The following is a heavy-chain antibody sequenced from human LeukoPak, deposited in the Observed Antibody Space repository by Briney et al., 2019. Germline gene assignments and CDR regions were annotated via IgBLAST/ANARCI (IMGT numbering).Heavy chain of an antibody. CDR2: IWYDGSNK. CDR1: GFTFSSYG. J-gene: IGHJ1*01. D-gene: IGHD1-26*01. V-gene: IGHV3-33*01. Sequence: PGRSLRLSCAASGFTFSSYGMHWVRQAPGKGLEWVAVIWYDGSNKYYADSVKGRFTISRDNSKNTLYLQMNSLRAEDTAVYYCARDGVGATMKDDAEYFQHWGQGTLVTVSS. CDR3: ARDGVGATMKDDAEYFQH.